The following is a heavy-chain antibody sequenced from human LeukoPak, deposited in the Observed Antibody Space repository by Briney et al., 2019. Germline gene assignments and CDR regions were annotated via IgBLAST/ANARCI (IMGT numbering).Heavy chain of an antibody. V-gene: IGHV3-48*03. Sequence: GGSLRLSCAASRFTFSSSEMNWVRRAPGKGLEWVSYISSSGSTIYYADSMKGRFTISRDNAKNSLYLQMNSLRAEDTAVYYCAKDSRSLAAAGEVDYWGQGTLVTVSS. CDR3: AKDSRSLAAAGEVDY. D-gene: IGHD6-13*01. CDR2: ISSSGSTI. CDR1: RFTFSSSE. J-gene: IGHJ4*02.